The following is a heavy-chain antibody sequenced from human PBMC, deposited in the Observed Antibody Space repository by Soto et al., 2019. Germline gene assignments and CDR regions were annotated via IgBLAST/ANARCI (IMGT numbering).Heavy chain of an antibody. J-gene: IGHJ6*02. Sequence: GGSLRLSCAAPGFTFSNAWMSWVRQAPGKGLEWVGRIKSKTDGGTTDYAAPVKGRFTISRDDSKNTLYLQMNSLKTEDTAVYYCTTEEYSSSWYYYYGMDVWGQGTTVTVSS. CDR2: IKSKTDGGTT. CDR1: GFTFSNAW. V-gene: IGHV3-15*01. CDR3: TTEEYSSSWYYYYGMDV. D-gene: IGHD6-13*01.